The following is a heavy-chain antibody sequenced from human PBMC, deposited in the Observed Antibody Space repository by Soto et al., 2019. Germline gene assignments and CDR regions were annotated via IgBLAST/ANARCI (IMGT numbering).Heavy chain of an antibody. D-gene: IGHD1-1*01. Sequence: YAQKFQGRVTITADESTSTAYMELSSLRAEDTAVYYCASLQGTFDYYYGMDVWGQGTMVTV. V-gene: IGHV1-69*01. CDR3: ASLQGTFDYYYGMDV. J-gene: IGHJ6*02.